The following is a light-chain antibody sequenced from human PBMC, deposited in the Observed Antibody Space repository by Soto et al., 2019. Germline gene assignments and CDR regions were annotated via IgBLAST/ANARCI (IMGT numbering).Light chain of an antibody. J-gene: IGLJ3*02. CDR2: SNN. Sequence: QSVLTQPPSASGTPGQRVTISCSGSSSNIGSNTVNWYQQLPGTAPKLLIYSNNQRPSGVPDRFSGSKSGTSASLAISGLQSEDEGDDYCAAWDDRLNGWVFGGGTKLTVL. CDR3: AAWDDRLNGWV. CDR1: SSNIGSNT. V-gene: IGLV1-44*01.